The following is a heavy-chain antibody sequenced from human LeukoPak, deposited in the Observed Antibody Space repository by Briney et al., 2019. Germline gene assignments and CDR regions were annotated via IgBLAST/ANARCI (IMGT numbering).Heavy chain of an antibody. Sequence: SETLSLTCTVSGGSISSGGYYWSWIRQHPGKGVEWIGYIYYSGSTYYNPSLKSRVTISVDTSKNQFSLKLSSVTAADTAVYYCARSPNTLNLGGNSKYFDYWGQGTLVTVSS. CDR1: GGSISSGGYY. D-gene: IGHD4-23*01. CDR2: IYYSGST. CDR3: ARSPNTLNLGGNSKYFDY. V-gene: IGHV4-31*03. J-gene: IGHJ4*02.